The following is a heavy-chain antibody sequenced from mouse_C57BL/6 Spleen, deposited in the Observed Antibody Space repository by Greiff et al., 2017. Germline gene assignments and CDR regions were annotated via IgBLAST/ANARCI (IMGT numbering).Heavy chain of an antibody. Sequence: QVQLQQPGAELVKPGASVKLSCKASGYTFTSYWLQWVKQRPGQGLEWIGEIDPSDSYTNYNQKCKGKATLTVDTSSSTAYMQLSSLTSEDSAVYYCARKGELGRRAMDYWGQGTSVTVSS. CDR3: ARKGELGRRAMDY. D-gene: IGHD4-1*01. CDR2: IDPSDSYT. J-gene: IGHJ4*01. CDR1: GYTFTSYW. V-gene: IGHV1-50*01.